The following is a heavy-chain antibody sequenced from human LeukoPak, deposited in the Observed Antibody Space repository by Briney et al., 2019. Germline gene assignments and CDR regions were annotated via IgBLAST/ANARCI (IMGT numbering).Heavy chain of an antibody. J-gene: IGHJ4*02. Sequence: GSLRLSCAASGFPPSSYSINWVRQAPGKGLEWVSHINIDSITVNYADSVKGRFTISRDNAKNSLYLQMNSLRAEDTAVYYCSTAKFDNWGQGTLVTVSS. CDR2: INIDSITV. CDR1: GFPPSSYS. V-gene: IGHV3-48*01. CDR3: STAKFDN.